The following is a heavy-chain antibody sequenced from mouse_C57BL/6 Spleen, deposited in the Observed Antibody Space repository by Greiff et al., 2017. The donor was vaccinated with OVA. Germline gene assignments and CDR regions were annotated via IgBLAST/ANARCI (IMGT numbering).Heavy chain of an antibody. J-gene: IGHJ2*01. D-gene: IGHD2-5*01. CDR3: ARRGIVTTSYYFDY. V-gene: IGHV1-52*01. CDR2: IDPSDSET. CDR1: GYTFTSYW. Sequence: VQLQQPGAELVRPGSSVKLSCKASGYTFTSYWMHWVKQRPIQGLEWIGNIDPSDSETHYNQKFKDKATLTVDTSSSTAYMQLSSLTSEDSAVYYCARRGIVTTSYYFDYWGQGTTLTVSS.